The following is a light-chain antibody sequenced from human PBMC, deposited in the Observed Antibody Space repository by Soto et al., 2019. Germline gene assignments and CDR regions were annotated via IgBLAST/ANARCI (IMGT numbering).Light chain of an antibody. CDR2: WAS. Sequence: DIVMTQSQDSLAVSLGERATINCKSSQGVLSSSNNKNYLTWYQQKPGQPPKLLIYWASTRESGVPDRFSGSGSGTDFTLTISSLQAEDVAVYYCQQYYSTPYTFGQGTKLEIK. CDR1: QGVLSSSNNKNY. J-gene: IGKJ2*01. CDR3: QQYYSTPYT. V-gene: IGKV4-1*01.